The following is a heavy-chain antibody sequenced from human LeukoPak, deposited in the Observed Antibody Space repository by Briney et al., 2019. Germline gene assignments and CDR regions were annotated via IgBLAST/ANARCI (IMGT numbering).Heavy chain of an antibody. J-gene: IGHJ4*02. CDR3: AREFAD. D-gene: IGHD3-10*01. CDR1: GFTFSSYG. V-gene: IGHV3-21*01. CDR2: ISRSSGSSSYI. Sequence: GGSLRLSCAASGFTFSSYGMHWVRQAPGKGLEWVSSISRSSGSSSYIYYADSVKGRFTISRDNAKNSVYLQMNSLRPEDTAVYYCAREFADWGQGTLVTVSS.